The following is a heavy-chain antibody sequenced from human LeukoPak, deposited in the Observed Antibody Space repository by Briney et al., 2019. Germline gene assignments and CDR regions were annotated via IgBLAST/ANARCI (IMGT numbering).Heavy chain of an antibody. CDR3: ARAPDYGGFDY. D-gene: IGHD4/OR15-4a*01. V-gene: IGHV4-59*01. Sequence: SETLSLTCTVSGDSISSYYWSWIRQPPGKGLEWIGYIYYSGSTNYNPSLKSRVTISVDTSKNQFSLKLSSVTAADTAVYYCARAPDYGGFDYWGQGTLVTVSS. CDR1: GDSISSYY. CDR2: IYYSGST. J-gene: IGHJ4*02.